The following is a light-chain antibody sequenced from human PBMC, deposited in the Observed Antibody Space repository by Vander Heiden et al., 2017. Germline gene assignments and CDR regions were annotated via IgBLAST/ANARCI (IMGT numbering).Light chain of an antibody. V-gene: IGKV4-1*01. Sequence: DIVITQSPDSLAVSLGERATINCKSSQSVLYSSNNKKYLAWYQQKTGQPTKLLIYWASTRESGVPDRSSGSGSGTDFTLTISIPLAHDMAVYFSQLSDGTPLTFGQGTRLEIK. CDR2: WAS. CDR3: QLSDGTPLT. CDR1: QSVLYSSNNKKY. J-gene: IGKJ5*01.